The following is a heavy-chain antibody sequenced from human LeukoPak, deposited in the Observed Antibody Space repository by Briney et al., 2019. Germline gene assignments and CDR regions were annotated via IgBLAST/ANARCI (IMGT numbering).Heavy chain of an antibody. V-gene: IGHV1-69*01. CDR2: IIPIFGTA. D-gene: IGHD3-9*01. CDR1: GGTFISYA. J-gene: IGHJ4*02. Sequence: GSSVKVSCKASGGTFISYAISWVRQAPGQGLEWMGGIIPIFGTANYAQKFQGRVTITADESTSTAYMELSSLRSEDTAVYYCAVSYFDWLWVFDYWGQGTLVTVSS. CDR3: AVSYFDWLWVFDY.